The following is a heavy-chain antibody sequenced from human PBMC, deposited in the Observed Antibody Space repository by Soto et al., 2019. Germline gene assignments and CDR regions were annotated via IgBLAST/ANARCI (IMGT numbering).Heavy chain of an antibody. CDR1: GGSISSSY. Sequence: PSETLSLTCTVSGGSISSSYWSWIRQPPGKGLEWLAYIYDDGSANYNPSLKSRATISLDMSKNQFSLKLTSVTAADTAVYYCARDTYCSGGSCRKTWFDPWGQGTLVTVSS. J-gene: IGHJ5*02. CDR2: IYDDGSA. D-gene: IGHD2-15*01. V-gene: IGHV4-59*01. CDR3: ARDTYCSGGSCRKTWFDP.